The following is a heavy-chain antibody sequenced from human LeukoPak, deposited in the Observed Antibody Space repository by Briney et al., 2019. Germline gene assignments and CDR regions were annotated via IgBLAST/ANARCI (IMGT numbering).Heavy chain of an antibody. CDR3: AIEFATVVVSAVISAFDI. V-gene: IGHV1-2*02. CDR1: GYTFTDYY. J-gene: IGHJ3*02. D-gene: IGHD2-2*02. Sequence: ASVKVSCKASGYTFTDYYMHWVRRAPGQGLEWMGWINPNSGGTNYAQKFQGRVTMTRYTSIRTAYMELSRLRSDDTAVYYCAIEFATVVVSAVISAFDIWGQGTMVTVSS. CDR2: INPNSGGT.